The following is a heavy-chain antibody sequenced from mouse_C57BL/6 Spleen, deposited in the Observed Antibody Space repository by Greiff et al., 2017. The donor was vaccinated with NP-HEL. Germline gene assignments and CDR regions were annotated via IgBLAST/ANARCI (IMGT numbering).Heavy chain of an antibody. V-gene: IGHV1-82*01. CDR3: ARAYGSSLYWYFDV. D-gene: IGHD1-1*01. Sequence: VKLMESGPELVKPGASVKISCKASGYAFSSSWMNWVKQRPGKGLEWIGRIYPGDGDTNYNGKFKGKATLTADKSSSTAYMQLSSLTSEDSAVYFCARAYGSSLYWYFDVWGTGTTVTVSS. J-gene: IGHJ1*03. CDR1: GYAFSSSW. CDR2: IYPGDGDT.